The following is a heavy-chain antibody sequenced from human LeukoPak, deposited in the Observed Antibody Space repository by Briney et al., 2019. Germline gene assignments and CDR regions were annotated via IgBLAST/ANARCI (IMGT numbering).Heavy chain of an antibody. V-gene: IGHV3-7*03. J-gene: IGHJ6*02. CDR3: ARSSTLDV. Sequence: PGGSLRLSCAASGFPFSTYWLNWVRQAPGKGLEWVANINQDGSEKYYVDSVKGRFTISRDNAKSSLYLHMNSLRAEDTAVYYCARSSTLDVWGQGTTVTVSS. CDR2: INQDGSEK. D-gene: IGHD3-3*02. CDR1: GFPFSTYW.